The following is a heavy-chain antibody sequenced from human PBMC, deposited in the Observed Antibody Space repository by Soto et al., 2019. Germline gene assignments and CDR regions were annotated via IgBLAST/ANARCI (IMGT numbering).Heavy chain of an antibody. CDR2: IYYSGST. J-gene: IGHJ6*02. Sequence: PSETLSLTCTVSGGSITNYYWGWIRQYPGKGLEWIGYIYYSGSTYYNPSLRSRVTMSVDTSKNQFSLQLRSVTAADTAVYYCARDLGRASYTTGSYNGMDVWGQGTTVTVSS. CDR1: GGSITNYY. D-gene: IGHD3-10*01. CDR3: ARDLGRASYTTGSYNGMDV. V-gene: IGHV4-31*03.